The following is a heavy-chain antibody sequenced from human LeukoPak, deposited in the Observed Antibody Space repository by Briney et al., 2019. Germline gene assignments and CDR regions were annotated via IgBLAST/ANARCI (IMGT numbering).Heavy chain of an antibody. D-gene: IGHD3-10*01. CDR1: GFTFSSYS. CDR2: ISSSSSYI. Sequence: PGGSLRLSCAASGFTFSSYSMNWVRQAPGKGLEWVSSISSSSSYIYYADSVKGRFTISRDNAKNSLYLQMNSLRAEDTAVYHCARDLSGSYPDFDYWGQGTLVTVSS. J-gene: IGHJ4*02. CDR3: ARDLSGSYPDFDY. V-gene: IGHV3-21*01.